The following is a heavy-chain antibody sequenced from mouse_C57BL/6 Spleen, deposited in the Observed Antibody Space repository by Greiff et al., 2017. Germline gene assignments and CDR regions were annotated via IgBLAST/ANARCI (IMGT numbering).Heavy chain of an antibody. CDR2: ISSGSSTI. D-gene: IGHD1-1*01. CDR1: GFTFSDYG. J-gene: IGHJ4*01. V-gene: IGHV5-17*01. Sequence: EVKLMESGGGLVKPGGSLKLSCAASGFTFSDYGMHWVRQAPEKGLEWVAYISSGSSTIYYADTVKGRFTISRDNAKNTLFLQMTSLRSEDTAMYYGARRQLTTGGYAMDYWGQGTSVTVSS. CDR3: ARRQLTTGGYAMDY.